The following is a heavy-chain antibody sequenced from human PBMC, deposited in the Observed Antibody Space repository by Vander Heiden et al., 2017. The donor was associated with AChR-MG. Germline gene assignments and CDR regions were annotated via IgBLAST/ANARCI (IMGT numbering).Heavy chain of an antibody. V-gene: IGHV3-48*01. J-gene: IGHJ4*02. CDR1: GFTLSSYS. Sequence: EVQLVESGGGLVQPGGSLRPPWAASGFTLSSYSMNWVRQAPGKGLGWVSYISSSSSTIYYADSVKGRFTISRDNAKNSLYLQMNSLRAEDTAVYYCARDLKYYFDYWGQGTLVTVSS. CDR2: ISSSSSTI. CDR3: ARDLKYYFDY.